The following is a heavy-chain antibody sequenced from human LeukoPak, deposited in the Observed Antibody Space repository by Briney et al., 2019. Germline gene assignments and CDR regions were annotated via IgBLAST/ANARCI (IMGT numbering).Heavy chain of an antibody. CDR2: ISGSGGST. CDR1: GFTFSSYA. CDR3: AKVALKYCSSTSCLYYFDY. V-gene: IGHV3-23*01. D-gene: IGHD2-2*01. J-gene: IGHJ4*02. Sequence: GGSLRLSCAVSGFTFSSYAMSWVCQAPGKGLEWVSAISGSGGSTYYADSVKGRFTISRDNSKNTLYLQMNSLRAEDTAVYYCAKVALKYCSSTSCLYYFDYWGQGTLVTVSS.